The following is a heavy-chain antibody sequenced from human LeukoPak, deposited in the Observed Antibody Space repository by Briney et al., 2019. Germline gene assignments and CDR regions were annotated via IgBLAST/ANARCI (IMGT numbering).Heavy chain of an antibody. CDR3: AREGGFYRPLDY. V-gene: IGHV4-4*02. CDR1: GGSVFSTNW. J-gene: IGHJ4*02. Sequence: SETLSLTCGVSGGSVFSTNWWTWIRQPPGKGLEWIGEVHLDGRTNFNPSLKSRLTMSVDLSENHVSLKLTSVTAADTAVYYCAREGGFYRPLDYSGQGTLVTVSS. CDR2: VHLDGRT. D-gene: IGHD6-25*01.